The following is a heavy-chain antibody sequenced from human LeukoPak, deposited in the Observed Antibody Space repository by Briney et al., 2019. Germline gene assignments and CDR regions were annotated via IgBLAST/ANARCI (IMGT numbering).Heavy chain of an antibody. Sequence: SETLSLTCTVSGGSISSSSYYWGWIRQPPGKGLEWIGSIYYSGSTYYNPSLKSRVTISVDTSKNQFSLKLSSVTAADTAVYYCARVVYYYDSSGIDYWGQGTLVTVSS. CDR3: ARVVYYYDSSGIDY. J-gene: IGHJ4*02. D-gene: IGHD3-22*01. CDR2: IYYSGST. V-gene: IGHV4-39*01. CDR1: GGSISSSSYY.